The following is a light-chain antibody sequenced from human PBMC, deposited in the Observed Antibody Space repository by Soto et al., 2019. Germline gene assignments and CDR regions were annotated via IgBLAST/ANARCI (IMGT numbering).Light chain of an antibody. V-gene: IGKV3-11*01. Sequence: EIVLTQSPATLSLSPGERATLSCRASQNVSRFLAWYQRRPGQAPRLLIYDASNRASDIPARFSGSGSGTDFTLIISSLEPEDSGVYYCQQRSNRPPLTFGGGTKVEIK. CDR2: DAS. J-gene: IGKJ4*01. CDR1: QNVSRF. CDR3: QQRSNRPPLT.